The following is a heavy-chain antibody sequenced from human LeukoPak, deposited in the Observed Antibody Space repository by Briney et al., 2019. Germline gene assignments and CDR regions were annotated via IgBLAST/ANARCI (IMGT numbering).Heavy chain of an antibody. J-gene: IGHJ4*02. Sequence: PGRSLRLSCAASGFTFSSYSMHWVRQAPGKGLHWVAVISYDGSNKYYADSVKGRFTISRDNSKNTLYLQINSLRAEDMAVYYCARGRFYDILTGYNDYWGQGTLVTVSS. CDR2: ISYDGSNK. V-gene: IGHV3-30*04. CDR1: GFTFSSYS. D-gene: IGHD3-9*01. CDR3: ARGRFYDILTGYNDY.